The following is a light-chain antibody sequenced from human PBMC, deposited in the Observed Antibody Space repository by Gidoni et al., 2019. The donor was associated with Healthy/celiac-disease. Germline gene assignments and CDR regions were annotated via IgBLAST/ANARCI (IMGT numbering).Light chain of an antibody. J-gene: IGKJ4*01. CDR3: QPRSNWPLT. CDR2: DAS. CDR1: QGVSSY. V-gene: IGKV3-11*01. Sequence: EMVLTQSPATLSLSPGERATLSCRARQGVSSYLAWYQQKPGQAPRLLIYDASHRATGIPARFSGSGSGTDFTLTISSLEPEDFAVYYFQPRSNWPLTFGGGTKVEIK.